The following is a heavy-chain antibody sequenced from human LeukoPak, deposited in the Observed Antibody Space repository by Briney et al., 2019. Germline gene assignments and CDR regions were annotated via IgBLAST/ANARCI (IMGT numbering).Heavy chain of an antibody. V-gene: IGHV1-2*02. CDR2: INPNSGGT. Sequence: APSVTVSCTASGYTFTGYYMHWVRQAPGQGLEWMGWINPNSGGTNYAQKFQGRVTMTRDTSISTAYMELSRLRSDDTAVYYCARGSHDSSGYYYERLFDYWGQGSQVTVRS. CDR1: GYTFTGYY. CDR3: ARGSHDSSGYYYERLFDY. D-gene: IGHD3-22*01. J-gene: IGHJ4*02.